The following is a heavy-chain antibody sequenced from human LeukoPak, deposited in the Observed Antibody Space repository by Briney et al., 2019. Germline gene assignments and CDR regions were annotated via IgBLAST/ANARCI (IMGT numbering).Heavy chain of an antibody. Sequence: GASVKVSCKVSGYTLTELSMHWVRQAPGKGLEWMGGFDPEDGETIYAQKFQGGVTMTEDTSADTAYMELSSLRSEDTAVYYCATVRDDSSGLFDYWGQGTLVTVSS. CDR2: FDPEDGET. CDR3: ATVRDDSSGLFDY. V-gene: IGHV1-24*01. D-gene: IGHD3-22*01. CDR1: GYTLTELS. J-gene: IGHJ4*02.